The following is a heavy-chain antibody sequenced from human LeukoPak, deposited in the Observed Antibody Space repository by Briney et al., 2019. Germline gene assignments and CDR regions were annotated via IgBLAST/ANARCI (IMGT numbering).Heavy chain of an antibody. CDR2: MNPSGST. Sequence: SETLSLTCAVYGGSFSGYYWTWIRQTPEKGLEWIGEMNPSGSTSYNPSLKSRVTISVDTSKNQFSLQLNSVTPEDTAVYYCARGGLEQWLVNWFDPWGQGTLVTVSS. D-gene: IGHD6-19*01. CDR3: ARGGLEQWLVNWFDP. J-gene: IGHJ5*02. V-gene: IGHV4-34*01. CDR1: GGSFSGYY.